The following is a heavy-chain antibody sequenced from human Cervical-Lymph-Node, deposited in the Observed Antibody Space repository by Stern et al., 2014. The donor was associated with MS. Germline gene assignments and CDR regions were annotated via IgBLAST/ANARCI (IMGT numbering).Heavy chain of an antibody. D-gene: IGHD2-15*01. CDR2: ISPYNGNT. CDR3: ARGLLGSENAFDI. J-gene: IGHJ3*02. Sequence: QMQLVQSGAEVKKPGASVKVSCKASGYTFTSYGISWVRQVTGQGLEWMGWISPYNGNTNYAHKLQCRVTMTTDTSTSTSYRELRSLRSNDTSVYYCARGLLGSENAFDIWGQRTMVTVSS. V-gene: IGHV1-18*01. CDR1: GYTFTSYG.